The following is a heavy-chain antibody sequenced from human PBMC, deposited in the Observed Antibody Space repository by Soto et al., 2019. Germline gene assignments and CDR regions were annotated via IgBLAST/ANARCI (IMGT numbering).Heavy chain of an antibody. Sequence: SETLSLTCTVSGGSISSGGYYWSWIRRHPGKGLEWIGYIYYSGSTYYNPSLKSRVTISVDTSKNQFSLKLSSVTAADTAVYYCARYHLGYCSGGSCFNWFDPWGQGTLVTVSS. V-gene: IGHV4-31*03. CDR3: ARYHLGYCSGGSCFNWFDP. D-gene: IGHD2-15*01. CDR1: GGSISSGGYY. CDR2: IYYSGST. J-gene: IGHJ5*02.